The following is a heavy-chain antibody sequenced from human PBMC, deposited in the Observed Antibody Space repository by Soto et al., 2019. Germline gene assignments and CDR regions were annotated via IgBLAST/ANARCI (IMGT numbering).Heavy chain of an antibody. CDR3: AKDKQWMAPGAEYFQH. CDR1: GFTFSSYA. J-gene: IGHJ1*01. CDR2: ISGSGGST. Sequence: GGALRLSCAASGFTFSSYAMSLVRQARGKGLEWVSAISGSGGSTYYADSVKGRFTISRDNSKNTLYLQMNSLRAEDTAVYYCAKDKQWMAPGAEYFQHWGQGTLVTVSS. V-gene: IGHV3-23*01. D-gene: IGHD6-19*01.